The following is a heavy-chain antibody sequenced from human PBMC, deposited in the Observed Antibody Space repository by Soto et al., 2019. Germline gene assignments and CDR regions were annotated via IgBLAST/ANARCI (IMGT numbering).Heavy chain of an antibody. CDR1: GGSISSSSYY. D-gene: IGHD5-12*01. CDR3: ARQGRGGYDSFDY. V-gene: IGHV4-39*01. Sequence: QLQLQESGPGLVKPSETLSLTCTVSGGSISSSSYYWGWIRQPPGKGLEWIGSIYYSGSTYYNPSLKSRVTISVDTSKNQFSLKLSSVTAAETAVYYCARQGRGGYDSFDYWGQGTLVTVSS. J-gene: IGHJ4*02. CDR2: IYYSGST.